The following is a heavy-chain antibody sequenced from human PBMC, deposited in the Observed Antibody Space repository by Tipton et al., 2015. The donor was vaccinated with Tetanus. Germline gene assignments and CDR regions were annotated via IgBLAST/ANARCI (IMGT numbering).Heavy chain of an antibody. V-gene: IGHV4-34*01. CDR3: ARGWSECSSWSCSPFDS. CDR1: GASFSDYY. J-gene: IGHJ4*02. Sequence: TLSLTCAVYGASFSDYYWSWIRQAPGKGLEWIGEMYDSGLTNHNPSLKSRVTISIDKSKNHFSLELSSATAADTAVYYCARGWSECSSWSCSPFDSWGRGTLVTVSS. D-gene: IGHD2-2*01. CDR2: MYDSGLT.